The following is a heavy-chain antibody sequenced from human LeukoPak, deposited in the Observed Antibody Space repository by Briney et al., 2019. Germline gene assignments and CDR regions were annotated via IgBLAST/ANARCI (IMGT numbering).Heavy chain of an antibody. J-gene: IGHJ1*01. CDR3: ARDGSGWYFGIFQH. D-gene: IGHD6-19*01. Sequence: ASETLSLTCAVYGGSFSDYYWTWIRQPPGKGLEWIGEINHSGSTNYNPSLKSRVTISVDTSKNQFSLKLSSVTAADTAVYYCARDGSGWYFGIFQHWGQGTLVTVSS. V-gene: IGHV4-34*01. CDR2: INHSGST. CDR1: GGSFSDYY.